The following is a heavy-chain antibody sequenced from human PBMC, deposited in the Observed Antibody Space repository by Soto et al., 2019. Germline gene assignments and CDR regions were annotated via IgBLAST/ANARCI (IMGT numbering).Heavy chain of an antibody. J-gene: IGHJ6*02. CDR3: ARTSAAGKYYYGMDV. D-gene: IGHD6-13*01. Sequence: HGESLKISCKGSGYSFIDYWIGWVRQVPGKGLEWMGVIYPGDSDTRYSPSFQGHVTISADKSISTAYLQWSTLKASDTAMYYCARTSAAGKYYYGMDVWGQGTTVTVSS. CDR1: GYSFIDYW. CDR2: IYPGDSDT. V-gene: IGHV5-51*01.